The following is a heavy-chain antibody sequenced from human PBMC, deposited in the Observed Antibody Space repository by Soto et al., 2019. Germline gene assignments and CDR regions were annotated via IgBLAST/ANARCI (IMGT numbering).Heavy chain of an antibody. CDR2: IYWDDSK. J-gene: IGHJ4*02. D-gene: IGHD3-9*01. CDR3: AHKGPEDWPLDY. V-gene: IGHV2-5*02. Sequence: SGPTLVNPTQTLTLTCAFSGFSLSTSGVGVGWIRQPPGKALEWLAVIYWDDSKHYSPSLRSRLTITKDTSKNQVVPTMTNMDPMDTGTYYCAHKGPEDWPLDYWGQGTLVTVSS. CDR1: GFSLSTSGVG.